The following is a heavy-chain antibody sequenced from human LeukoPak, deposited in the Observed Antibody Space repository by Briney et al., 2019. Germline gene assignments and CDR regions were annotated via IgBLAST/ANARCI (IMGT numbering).Heavy chain of an antibody. CDR1: GFTFSSYG. CDR3: ARDQFSHCSSTSCYTEVPFEY. Sequence: GRSLRLSCAASGFTFSSYGMHWVRQAPGKGLECVAVIWYDGSNKYYADSVKGRFTISRDNSKNTLYLQMNSLRAEDTAVYYCARDQFSHCSSTSCYTEVPFEYWGQGTLVTVSS. V-gene: IGHV3-33*01. J-gene: IGHJ4*02. CDR2: IWYDGSNK. D-gene: IGHD2-2*02.